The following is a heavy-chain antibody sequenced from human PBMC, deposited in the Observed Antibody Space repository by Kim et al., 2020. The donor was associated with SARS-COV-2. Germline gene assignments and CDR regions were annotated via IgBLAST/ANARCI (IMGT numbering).Heavy chain of an antibody. CDR3: ARDPGSSWSRGGWDP. V-gene: IGHV4-39*07. Sequence: SETLSLTCTVSGGSISSSSYYWGWIRQPPGKGLEWIGSIYYSGSTYYNPSLKSRVTISVDTSKNQFSLKLSSVTAADTAVYYCARDPGSSWSRGGWDPWGQGTLVTVSS. CDR1: GGSISSSSYY. CDR2: IYYSGST. D-gene: IGHD6-13*01. J-gene: IGHJ5*02.